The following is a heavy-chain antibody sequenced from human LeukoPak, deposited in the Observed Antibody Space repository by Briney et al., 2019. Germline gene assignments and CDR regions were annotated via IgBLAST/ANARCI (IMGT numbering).Heavy chain of an antibody. CDR2: SSSYSGNT. V-gene: IGHV1-18*04. D-gene: IGHD2-2*01. CDR3: ARDGEGYCSSTSCYEMNWFDP. CDR1: GYIFTRYG. J-gene: IGHJ5*02. Sequence: ASVNVSCKASGYIFTRYGVSWVRQAAGHEVEGMGWSSSYSGNTIYAQKLQGRVTMTTDTSTSTAYMELRSLRSDDTAVYYCARDGEGYCSSTSCYEMNWFDPWGQGTLVTVSS.